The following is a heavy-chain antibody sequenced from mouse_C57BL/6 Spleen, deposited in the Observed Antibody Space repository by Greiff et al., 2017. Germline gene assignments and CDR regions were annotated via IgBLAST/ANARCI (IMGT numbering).Heavy chain of an antibody. CDR1: GYTFTSYW. CDR2: IHPNSGST. Sequence: QVQLQQPGAELVKPGASVKLSCKASGYTFTSYWMHWVKQRPGQGLEWIGMIHPNSGSTNYNEKFKSKATLTVDKSSSTAYMQLSSLTSEDSAVYYCARRLITTVVPYLDYWGQGTTLTVSS. D-gene: IGHD1-1*01. CDR3: ARRLITTVVPYLDY. V-gene: IGHV1-64*01. J-gene: IGHJ2*01.